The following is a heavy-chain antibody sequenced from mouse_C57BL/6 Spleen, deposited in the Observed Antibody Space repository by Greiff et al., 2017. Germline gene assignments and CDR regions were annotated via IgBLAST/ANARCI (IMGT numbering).Heavy chain of an antibody. J-gene: IGHJ2*01. CDR3: ASDDGSYYFDY. Sequence: QVQLQQSGPELVKPGASVKISCKASGYAFSSSWMNWVKQRPGKGLEWIGRIYPGDGDTNYNGKFKGKATLTADKSSSTAYMQLSSLTSEDSAVYFCASDDGSYYFDYWGQGTTLTVSS. V-gene: IGHV1-82*01. CDR2: IYPGDGDT. CDR1: GYAFSSSW. D-gene: IGHD2-3*01.